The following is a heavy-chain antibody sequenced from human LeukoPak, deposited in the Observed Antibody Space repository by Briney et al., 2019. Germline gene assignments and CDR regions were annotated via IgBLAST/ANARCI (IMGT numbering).Heavy chain of an antibody. CDR1: GFTFSSYG. CDR3: AKDHLPVWNRMPPEVTHY. D-gene: IGHD2-2*01. Sequence: GGSLRLFCAASGFTFSSYGMHWVRQAPGKGLEWVAFIRYDGSNKYYADSVKGRFTISRDNSKNTLYLQMNSLRAEDTAVYYCAKDHLPVWNRMPPEVTHYWGQGTLVTVPS. CDR2: IRYDGSNK. V-gene: IGHV3-30*02. J-gene: IGHJ4*02.